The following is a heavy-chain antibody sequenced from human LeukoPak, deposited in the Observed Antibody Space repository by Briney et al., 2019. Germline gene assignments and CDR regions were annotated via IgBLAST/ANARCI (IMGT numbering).Heavy chain of an antibody. CDR1: GYSISSGYY. D-gene: IGHD1-7*01. V-gene: IGHV4-38-2*01. CDR3: ARGLGTTNFDY. CDR2: IYPSGTT. J-gene: IGHJ4*02. Sequence: SETLSLTCAVSGYSISSGYYWSWIRQPAGKGLERIGRIYPSGTTLGRIYASGTTHYNPSLKSRVTISLDTSKNQFSLRLSFVTAADTALYFCARGLGTTNFDYWGQGTLVTVSS.